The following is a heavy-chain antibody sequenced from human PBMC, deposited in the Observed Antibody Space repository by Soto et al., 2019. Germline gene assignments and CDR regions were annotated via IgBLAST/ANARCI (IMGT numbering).Heavy chain of an antibody. D-gene: IGHD1-26*01. CDR2: INHSGST. V-gene: IGHV4-34*01. CDR3: ARGVVGAFSHHSGLDV. CDR1: GGSFSGYY. J-gene: IGHJ6*02. Sequence: QVQLQQWGIGLLKPSETLSLTCAIYGGSFSGYYWTWIRQPPGKGLEWIGEINHSGSTNYNPSLKSRVTISXXTXKXXFSLKLSSVTAADTAVFSCARGVVGAFSHHSGLDVWGQGTTVTVSS.